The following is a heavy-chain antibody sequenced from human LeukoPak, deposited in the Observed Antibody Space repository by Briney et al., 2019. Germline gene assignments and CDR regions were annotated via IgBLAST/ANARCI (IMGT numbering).Heavy chain of an antibody. V-gene: IGHV4-34*01. D-gene: IGHD5-18*01. CDR3: ARERLDTASFDP. CDR2: ISHSGST. Sequence: PSETLSLTCAVYGGSFSGYYWSWIRQPPGKGLEWIGEISHSGSTNYNPSLKSRVTISVDTSKNQFSLKLSSVTAADTAVYYCARERLDTASFDPWGQGTLVTVSS. J-gene: IGHJ5*02. CDR1: GGSFSGYY.